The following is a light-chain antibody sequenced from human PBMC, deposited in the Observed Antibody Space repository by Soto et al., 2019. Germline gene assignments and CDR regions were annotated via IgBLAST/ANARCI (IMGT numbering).Light chain of an antibody. CDR2: DVS. CDR3: HQSYSSPRS. V-gene: IGKV1-39*01. Sequence: DIQMTQSPSSLSASVGDRVTITCRASQTIITYLSWYQQKPGMAPKLLIYDVSTLQSGVPSRFSGSGSVTDFTLTISSLQPEDFATYFCHQSYSSPRSFGQGTKVEIK. CDR1: QTIITY. J-gene: IGKJ1*01.